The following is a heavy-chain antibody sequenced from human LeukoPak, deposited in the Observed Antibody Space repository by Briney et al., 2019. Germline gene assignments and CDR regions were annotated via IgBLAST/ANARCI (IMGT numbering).Heavy chain of an antibody. CDR1: GYTLTELS. J-gene: IGHJ6*02. Sequence: GASVKVSCKVSGYTLTELSMHWVRQAPGKGLEWMGGFDPEDGETIYAQKFQGRVTMTEDTSTDTAYMELSSLRSEDTAVYCCATDPGSYPLSYGMDVWGQGTTVTVSS. V-gene: IGHV1-24*01. D-gene: IGHD1-26*01. CDR3: ATDPGSYPLSYGMDV. CDR2: FDPEDGET.